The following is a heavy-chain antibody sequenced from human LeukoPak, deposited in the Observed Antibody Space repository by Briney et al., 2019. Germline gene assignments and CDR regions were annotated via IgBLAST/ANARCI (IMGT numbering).Heavy chain of an antibody. CDR3: ARGHTAVTRHFDF. D-gene: IGHD4-17*01. CDR2: IKQDGSEK. J-gene: IGHJ4*02. Sequence: GGSLKLSCTASGFTFSNYWMSWVRQAPGKGLEWVGNIKQDGSEKYYVDSVKGRFTISRDNARNSLYLQMNSLRAEDTAVYYCARGHTAVTRHFDFWGQGTLVSVSS. CDR1: GFTFSNYW. V-gene: IGHV3-7*01.